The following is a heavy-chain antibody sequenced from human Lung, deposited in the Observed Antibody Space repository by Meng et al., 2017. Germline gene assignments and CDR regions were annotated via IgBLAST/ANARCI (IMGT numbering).Heavy chain of an antibody. V-gene: IGHV4-34*01. CDR2: INHSGSP. CDR1: GGSFRDYY. J-gene: IGHJ4*02. D-gene: IGHD4-11*01. CDR3: ARGPTTMAHDFDY. Sequence: QVHQWGAGLLKPSETLSLTGVVSGGSFRDYYWSWNRQPPGKGLEWIGEINHSGSPTYNPSLESRATISVDTSQNNLSLKLSSVTAADSAVYYCARGPTTMAHDFDYWGQGTLVTVSS.